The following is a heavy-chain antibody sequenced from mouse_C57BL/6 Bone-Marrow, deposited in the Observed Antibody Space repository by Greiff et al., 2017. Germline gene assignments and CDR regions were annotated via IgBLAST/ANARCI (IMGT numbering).Heavy chain of an antibody. D-gene: IGHD1-1*01. CDR1: GYTFTSYG. V-gene: IGHV1-81*01. J-gene: IGHJ1*03. CDR2: IYPRSGNT. Sequence: VQLQESGAELARPGASVKLSCKASGYTFTSYGISWVKQRTGQGLEWIGEIYPRSGNTYYNEKFKGKATLTAEKSASKAYMELPSLTSEDSAVYFCGRGGYYYDLYFDVWGTGTTVTVSS. CDR3: GRGGYYYDLYFDV.